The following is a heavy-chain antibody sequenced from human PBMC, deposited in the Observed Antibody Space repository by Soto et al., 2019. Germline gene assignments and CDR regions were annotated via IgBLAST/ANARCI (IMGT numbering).Heavy chain of an antibody. CDR2: VDHSGST. CDR1: GYVITRGYY. CDR3: ARYFHTYSGPPI. D-gene: IGHD5-12*01. J-gene: IGHJ4*02. V-gene: IGHV4-38-2*01. Sequence: PSETLSLTCVVSGYVITRGYYWGLIRQPPGKGLEWIGTVDHSGSTYYDPSLQGRVTISIDTSKNQFSLKLTSVTAADTALYYCARYFHTYSGPPIWGQGTLVTVSS.